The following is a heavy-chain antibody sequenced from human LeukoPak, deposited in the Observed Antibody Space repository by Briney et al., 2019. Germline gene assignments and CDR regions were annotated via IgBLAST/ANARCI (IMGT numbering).Heavy chain of an antibody. J-gene: IGHJ4*02. D-gene: IGHD2-21*02. CDR3: AKLCGGDCYFDY. CDR1: GFTFSSYG. Sequence: GGSLTLSCAASGFTFSSYGMHWVRQAPGKGLEWVAVISYDGSNKYYADSVKGRFTISRDNSKNTLYLQMNSLRAEDTAVYYCAKLCGGDCYFDYWGQGTLVTVSS. V-gene: IGHV3-30*18. CDR2: ISYDGSNK.